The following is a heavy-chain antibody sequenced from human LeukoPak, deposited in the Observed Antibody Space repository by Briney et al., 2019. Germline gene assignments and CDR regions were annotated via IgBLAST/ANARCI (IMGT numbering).Heavy chain of an antibody. CDR2: ISWNSGSI. CDR1: GFTFDDYA. J-gene: IGHJ4*02. V-gene: IGHV3-9*01. D-gene: IGHD1-26*01. Sequence: GRSLRLSCAASGFTFDDYAMHWVRQAPGKGLEWVSGISWNSGSIGYADSVKGRFTISRDNAKNSLYLQMNSLRAEDTALYYCAKGVEWELLPCSFDYWGQGTLVTVSS. CDR3: AKGVEWELLPCSFDY.